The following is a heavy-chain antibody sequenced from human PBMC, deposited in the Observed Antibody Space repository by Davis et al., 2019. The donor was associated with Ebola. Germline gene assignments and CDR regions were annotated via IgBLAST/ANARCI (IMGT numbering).Heavy chain of an antibody. D-gene: IGHD2/OR15-2a*01. J-gene: IGHJ4*02. CDR1: GFTFSSHT. CDR3: ARLGTVPYSAALEY. V-gene: IGHV3-33*01. CDR2: IWYDGSNK. Sequence: PGGSLRLSCAASGFTFSSHTLHWVRQAPGKGLEWVAAIWYDGSNKYYADSVRGRFSISRDNSKNTLYLQMNSLGAEDTAVYYCARLGTVPYSAALEYWGQGTLVTVSS.